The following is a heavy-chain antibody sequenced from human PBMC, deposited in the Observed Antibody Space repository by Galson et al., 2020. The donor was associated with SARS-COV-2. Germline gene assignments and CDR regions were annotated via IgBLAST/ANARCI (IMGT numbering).Heavy chain of an antibody. Sequence: TGGSLRLSCAASGFTFSNAWMSWVRQAPGKGLEWVGRIKSKTDGGTTDHAAPVKGRFTISRDDSKNTLYLQMNSLKTEDTGVYYCTKFSYDSRGYKGFDYWGQGTLVTVSS. CDR2: IKSKTDGGTT. D-gene: IGHD3-22*01. V-gene: IGHV3-15*01. J-gene: IGHJ4*02. CDR1: GFTFSNAW. CDR3: TKFSYDSRGYKGFDY.